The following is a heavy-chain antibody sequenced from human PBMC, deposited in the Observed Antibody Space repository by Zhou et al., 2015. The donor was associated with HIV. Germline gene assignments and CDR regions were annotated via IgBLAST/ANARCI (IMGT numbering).Heavy chain of an antibody. CDR1: GGTFSSYA. V-gene: IGHV1-69*13. CDR3: ASLTPDITYFWSWLLQWGTT. J-gene: IGHJ4*02. CDR2: IIPIFGTA. D-gene: IGHD3-3*01. Sequence: QVQLVQSGAEVKKPGASVKVSCKASGGTFSSYAISWVRQAPGQGLEWMGGIIPIFGTANYAQKFQGRVTITADESTSTAYMELSSLRSEDTAVYYCASLTPDITYFWSWLLQWGTTWGQGTLVTVSS.